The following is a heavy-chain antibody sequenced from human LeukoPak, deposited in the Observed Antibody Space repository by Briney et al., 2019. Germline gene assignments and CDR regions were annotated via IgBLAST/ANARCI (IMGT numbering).Heavy chain of an antibody. CDR1: GGSISTYY. J-gene: IGHJ6*02. CDR3: ARGPLLRDYYYGMDV. D-gene: IGHD3-10*01. CDR2: VYTSGST. V-gene: IGHV4-4*07. Sequence: SQTLSLTYTVSGGSISTYYWSWIRQPAGKGLEWIGRVYTSGSTNYNPSLKSRVTMSVDTSKKQFSLKLSSVTAADTAVYYCARGPLLRDYYYGMDVWGQGTTVTVSS.